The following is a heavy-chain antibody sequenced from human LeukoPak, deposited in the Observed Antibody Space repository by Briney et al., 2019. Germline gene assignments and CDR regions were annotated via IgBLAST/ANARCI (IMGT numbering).Heavy chain of an antibody. V-gene: IGHV3-23*01. J-gene: IGHJ4*02. CDR3: AKTLYNYGYVPFDY. CDR2: ISGGGGTT. CDR1: GFTFSSYA. Sequence: GGSLRLSCAASGFTFSSYAMSWVRQAPGKGLEWVSAISGGGGTTYYADSVKGRFTISRDNSKNTLYLQMNSLGAADTAVYYCAKTLYNYGYVPFDYWGQGTLVTVSS. D-gene: IGHD5-18*01.